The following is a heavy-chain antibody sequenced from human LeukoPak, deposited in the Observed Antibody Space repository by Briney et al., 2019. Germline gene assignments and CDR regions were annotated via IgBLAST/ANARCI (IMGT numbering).Heavy chain of an antibody. CDR2: ISSSSNYI. CDR3: ARDVGASAPDAFDI. CDR1: GFTFSTYN. D-gene: IGHD1-26*01. J-gene: IGHJ3*02. Sequence: RGSLRLSCAASGFTFSTYNMNWVRQAPGKGLEWFSSISSSSNYIYYADSVKGRFTISRDNAKNSLYLQMNSMRVEDTDVYYCARDVGASAPDAFDIWGQGTMVTVSS. V-gene: IGHV3-21*01.